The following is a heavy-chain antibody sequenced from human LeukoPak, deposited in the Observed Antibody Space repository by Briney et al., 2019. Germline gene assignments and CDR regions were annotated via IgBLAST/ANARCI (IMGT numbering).Heavy chain of an antibody. CDR2: ISWNSGSI. CDR1: GFTFDDYA. J-gene: IGHJ6*02. V-gene: IGHV3-9*01. CDR3: AKDATATLYYDFWSGYIDAAMDV. Sequence: GRSLRLSCAASGFTFDDYAMHWVRQAPGKGLEWVSGISWNSGSIGYADSVKGRFTISRDNAKNSLYLQMNSLRAEATALYYCAKDATATLYYDFWSGYIDAAMDVWGQGTTVTVSS. D-gene: IGHD3-3*01.